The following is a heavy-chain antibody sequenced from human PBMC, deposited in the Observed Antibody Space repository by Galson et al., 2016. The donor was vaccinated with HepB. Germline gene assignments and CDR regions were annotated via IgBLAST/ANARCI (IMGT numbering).Heavy chain of an antibody. Sequence: SRRLSCAASGFTFSDYHMNWIRQAPGKGLEWISYISTSANSMLYADSVRGRFSISRDNAKKSLYLQMTNLRAEDTAVYYCARDLPDDSVEYFDVFDLWGQGTMVTVSS. D-gene: IGHD4-17*01. V-gene: IGHV3-11*01. CDR2: ISTSANSM. CDR3: ARDLPDDSVEYFDVFDL. J-gene: IGHJ3*01. CDR1: GFTFSDYH.